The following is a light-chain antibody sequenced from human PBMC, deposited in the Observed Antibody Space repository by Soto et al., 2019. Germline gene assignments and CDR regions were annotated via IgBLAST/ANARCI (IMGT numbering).Light chain of an antibody. CDR1: QSVSSSY. V-gene: IGKV3-20*01. J-gene: IGKJ1*01. CDR2: GAS. Sequence: EIVLTQSPGTLSLSPGEKATLSCRASQSVSSSYLSWYQQKPSQAPRLLIYGASIRATGIPDRFSGSGSGTDFTLIISRLEPEDFAVYYCQQYGSSLRTFGQGT. CDR3: QQYGSSLRT.